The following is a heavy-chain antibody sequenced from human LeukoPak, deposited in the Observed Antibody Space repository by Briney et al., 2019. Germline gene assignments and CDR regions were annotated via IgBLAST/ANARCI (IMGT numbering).Heavy chain of an antibody. CDR1: GFTFSNYW. V-gene: IGHV3-74*01. Sequence: GGSLRLSCAASGFTFSNYWIHWVRQAPGKGLVWVPRINTDGSNYYADSVKGRFTISRDNVKNTLYLQMNSLRAEDTAVYYCARGLYGAYGTDYWGQGTLVTVSS. CDR2: INTDGSN. CDR3: ARGLYGAYGTDY. D-gene: IGHD4-17*01. J-gene: IGHJ4*02.